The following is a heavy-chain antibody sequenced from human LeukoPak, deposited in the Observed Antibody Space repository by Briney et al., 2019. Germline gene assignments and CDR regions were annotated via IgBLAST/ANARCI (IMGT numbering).Heavy chain of an antibody. CDR2: INHSGST. J-gene: IGHJ5*02. D-gene: IGHD3-10*01. CDR1: GGSFSGYY. CDR3: ARGRGPYCFQFPLRWVGDNWFDP. V-gene: IGHV4-34*01. Sequence: SETLSLTCAVSGGSFSGYYWSWIRQPPGKGLEWIGAINHSGSTNYNPSLKSRVTISVDTSKNQFSRELGSVTVEDTVVYYCARGRGPYCFQFPLRWVGDNWFDPWGQGTLVTVSS.